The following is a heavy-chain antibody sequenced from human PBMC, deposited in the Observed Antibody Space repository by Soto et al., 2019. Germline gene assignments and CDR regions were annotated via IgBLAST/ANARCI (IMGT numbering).Heavy chain of an antibody. V-gene: IGHV3-21*01. CDR2: IIISSTSI. CDR3: AGMSGTYHRAFDI. CDR1: GFTFSSNS. Sequence: VQLVESGGGLVKPGGSLRLSCAASGFTFSSNSMNWVRQAPGKGLEWVSSIIISSTSIYYADSVKGRFTISRDNAKNSLYLQMNSLRAEDMAVYYCAGMSGTYHRAFDIWGQGTMVIVSS. D-gene: IGHD1-26*01. J-gene: IGHJ3*02.